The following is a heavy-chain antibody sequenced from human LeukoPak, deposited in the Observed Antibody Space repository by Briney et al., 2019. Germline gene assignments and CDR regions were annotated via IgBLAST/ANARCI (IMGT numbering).Heavy chain of an antibody. CDR1: GFTFSSYA. D-gene: IGHD1-26*01. CDR3: ARDSGSYGY. Sequence: GGSLRLSCAASGFTFSSYAMHWVRQAPGKGLEWVAVISYDGSNKYYADSVKGRFTVSRDNSKNTLYLQMNSLRAEDTAVYYCARDSGSYGYWGQGTLVTVSS. J-gene: IGHJ4*02. CDR2: ISYDGSNK. V-gene: IGHV3-30-3*01.